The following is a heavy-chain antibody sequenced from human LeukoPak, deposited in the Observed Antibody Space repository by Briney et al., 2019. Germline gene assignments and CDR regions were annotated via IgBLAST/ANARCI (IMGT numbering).Heavy chain of an antibody. CDR1: GFTFSAYY. Sequence: GGSLRLSCAASGFTFSAYYMTWVRQAPGKGLEWVSYISSSSSTIYYADSVKGRFTISRDNAKNSLYLQMNSLRAEDTAVYYCARRFSYYYDSSGYYVFDYWGQGTLVTVSS. V-gene: IGHV3-48*01. CDR3: ARRFSYYYDSSGYYVFDY. J-gene: IGHJ4*02. CDR2: ISSSSSTI. D-gene: IGHD3-22*01.